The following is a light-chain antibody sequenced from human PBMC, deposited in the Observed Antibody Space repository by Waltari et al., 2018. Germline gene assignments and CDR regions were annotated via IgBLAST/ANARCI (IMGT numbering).Light chain of an antibody. J-gene: IGKJ2*01. CDR3: MQGTHWPYT. V-gene: IGKV2-30*01. Sequence: EVVMTQSPLSLPVTLGQPASISCRPSQILVYADGNTYLNWFHQRPGQSPRRLIYRVSVRDSGVPDRFSGSGSGTDVTLMISRVKAEDVGVYYCMQGTHWPYTFGQGTKLEIK. CDR2: RVS. CDR1: QILVYADGNTY.